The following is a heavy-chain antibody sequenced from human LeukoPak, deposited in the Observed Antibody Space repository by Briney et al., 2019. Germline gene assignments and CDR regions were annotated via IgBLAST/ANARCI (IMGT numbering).Heavy chain of an antibody. CDR1: GGSISSYY. Sequence: PSETLSLTCTVSGGSISSYYWSWIRQPPGKGLEWIGYIYYSGSTNYNPSLKSRVTVSVDTSKNQFSLKLSSVTAADTAMYYRARAPGGGWYNWFDPWGQGALVTVSS. CDR2: IYYSGST. D-gene: IGHD6-19*01. J-gene: IGHJ5*02. CDR3: ARAPGGGWYNWFDP. V-gene: IGHV4-59*01.